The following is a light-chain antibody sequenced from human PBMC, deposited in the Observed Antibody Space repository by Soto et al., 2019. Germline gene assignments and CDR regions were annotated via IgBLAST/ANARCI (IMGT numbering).Light chain of an antibody. V-gene: IGKV3-15*01. Sequence: EIVMTHSPATLSVSPGERATLSCRASQSVSSNLAWYQQKPGQAPRLLIYGASSRATGIPARFSGSGSGTEFTLTINSLQSEDFAVYFCQQFNNWPPLTFGGGTKV. CDR2: GAS. CDR3: QQFNNWPPLT. CDR1: QSVSSN. J-gene: IGKJ4*01.